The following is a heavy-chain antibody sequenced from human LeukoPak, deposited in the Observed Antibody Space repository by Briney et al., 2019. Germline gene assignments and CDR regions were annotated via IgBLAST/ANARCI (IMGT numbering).Heavy chain of an antibody. J-gene: IGHJ6*04. CDR2: IYHSGST. V-gene: IGHV4-30-2*01. Sequence: SETLSLTCTVSGGSISSGDYFWSWIRQPPGKGLEWIGYIYHSGSTYYNPSLKSRVTISVDRSKNQFSLKLSSVTAADTAVYYCARERHCSSTSCQGLDVWGKGTTATVSS. CDR3: ARERHCSSTSCQGLDV. CDR1: GGSISSGDYF. D-gene: IGHD2-2*01.